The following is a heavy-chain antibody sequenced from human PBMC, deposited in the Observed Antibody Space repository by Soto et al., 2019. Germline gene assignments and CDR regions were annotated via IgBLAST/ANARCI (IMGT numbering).Heavy chain of an antibody. J-gene: IGHJ6*02. CDR1: GYTFSAYY. Sequence: GASVKVSCKASGYTFSAYYIHWVRQASGQGLEWVGWIKPHNVGGTKYAQKFQGRVTMTRDTSITTAYMELSSLRSDDTAVYYCARGSMGYGSYFGLDVWGQGTTVTVSS. V-gene: IGHV1-2*02. D-gene: IGHD5-18*01. CDR3: ARGSMGYGSYFGLDV. CDR2: IKPHNVGGT.